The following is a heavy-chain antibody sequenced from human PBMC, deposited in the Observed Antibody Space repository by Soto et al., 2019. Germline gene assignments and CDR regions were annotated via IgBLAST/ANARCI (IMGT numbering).Heavy chain of an antibody. CDR1: GGTFSNYV. J-gene: IGHJ4*02. CDR2: IIPISGAA. Sequence: ASVKVSCKASGGTFSNYVVNWVRQAPGQGLEWMGRIIPISGAANYAQKFQGRVTLTADKSTSTSYMELSSLRSEDTAVYYCARDMTRTVVPYFDFWGQGTLVTVSS. V-gene: IGHV1-69*06. CDR3: ARDMTRTVVPYFDF. D-gene: IGHD1-7*01.